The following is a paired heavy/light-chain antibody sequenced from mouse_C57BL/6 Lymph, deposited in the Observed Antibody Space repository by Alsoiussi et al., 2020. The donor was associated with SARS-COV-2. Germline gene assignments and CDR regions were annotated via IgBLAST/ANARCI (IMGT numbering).Light chain of an antibody. V-gene: IGKV17-127*01. CDR1: TDIDDD. CDR3: LQSDNMPLT. CDR2: EGN. Sequence: ETTVTQSPASLSVASGEQVTIRCITNTDIDDDMNWYQQKPGEPPKLLISEGNSLRPGVPSRFSSSGYGTDFVFTIENTLSEDVADYYCLQSDNMPLTFGAGTKLELK. J-gene: IGKJ5*01.
Heavy chain of an antibody. J-gene: IGHJ4*01. V-gene: IGHV14-3*01. CDR2: IDPANGNT. CDR3: ATLYYFGSPQRDYYAMDY. CDR1: GFNIKNTY. D-gene: IGHD1-1*01. Sequence: EVQLQQSVAELVRPGASVKLSCTASGFNIKNTYMHWVKQRPEQGLEWIGRIDPANGNTKYAPKFQGKATITADTSSNTAYLQLSSLTSEDTAIYYCATLYYFGSPQRDYYAMDYWGQGTSVTVSS.